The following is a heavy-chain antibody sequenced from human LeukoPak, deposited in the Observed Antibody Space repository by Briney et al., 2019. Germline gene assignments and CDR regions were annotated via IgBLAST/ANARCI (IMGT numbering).Heavy chain of an antibody. D-gene: IGHD3-10*01. CDR3: ARDSLSTYYYGSGSYFLPDY. CDR1: GFTFSSYS. CDR2: ISSSSSTI. J-gene: IGHJ4*02. V-gene: IGHV3-48*01. Sequence: GGSLRLSCAASGFTFSSYSMNWVRQAPGKGLEGVSYISSSSSTIYYADSVKGRFTISRDNAKNSLYLQMNSLRAEDTAVYYCARDSLSTYYYGSGSYFLPDYWGQGTLVTVSS.